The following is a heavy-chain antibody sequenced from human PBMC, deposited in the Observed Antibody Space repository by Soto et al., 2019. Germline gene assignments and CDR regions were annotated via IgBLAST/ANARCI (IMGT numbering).Heavy chain of an antibody. CDR2: IIPIFGTA. D-gene: IGHD2-2*03. Sequence: SVKVSCKASGGTFSSYAISWVRQAPGQGLEWMGGIIPIFGTANYTQKFQGRVTITADESTSTAYMELSSLRSEDTAVYYCARDSSGYCSSTSCYYYYYGMDVWGQGTTVTVSS. J-gene: IGHJ6*02. CDR3: ARDSSGYCSSTSCYYYYYGMDV. V-gene: IGHV1-69*13. CDR1: GGTFSSYA.